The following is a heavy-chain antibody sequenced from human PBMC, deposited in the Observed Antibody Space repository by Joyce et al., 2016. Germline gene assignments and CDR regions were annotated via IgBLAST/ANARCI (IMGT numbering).Heavy chain of an antibody. CDR3: AKDRPYSTYYYFYYMDV. Sequence: EVQLLESGGGLVQPGGSLTLSCAASGFTFNNYGLTWVHQAPGKGLEWVSSISDIGGSTYYADSVRDRFTISRDNSKNTLFLQMTSLTAEDTAVYYCAKDRPYSTYYYFYYMDVWGKGTTVTVSS. CDR1: GFTFNNYG. D-gene: IGHD4-11*01. J-gene: IGHJ6*03. V-gene: IGHV3-23*01. CDR2: ISDIGGST.